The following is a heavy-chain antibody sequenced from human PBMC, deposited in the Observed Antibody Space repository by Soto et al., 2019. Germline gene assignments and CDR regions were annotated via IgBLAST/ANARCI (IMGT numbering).Heavy chain of an antibody. J-gene: IGHJ6*02. D-gene: IGHD2-15*01. CDR1: GFTFSSYA. Sequence: LSCAASGFTFSSYAMSWVRQAPGKGLEWVSAISGSGGSTYYADSVKGRFTISRDNSKNTLYLQMNSLRAEDTAVYYCAKDLGIVVVVDATGRYYGMDLWGQGPTVTVSS. CDR3: AKDLGIVVVVDATGRYYGMDL. CDR2: ISGSGGST. V-gene: IGHV3-23*01.